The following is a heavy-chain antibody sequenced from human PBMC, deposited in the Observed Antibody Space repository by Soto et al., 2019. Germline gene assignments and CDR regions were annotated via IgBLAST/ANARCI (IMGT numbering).Heavy chain of an antibody. Sequence: ASVKVSCKASGYTFTSYDINWVRQATGQGLEWMGWMNPNSGNTGYAQKFQGRVTMTRNTSISTAYMELSSLRSEDTAVYYCARTPRRYCTNGVCYLPQYYYDSSGLNLDYWGQGTLVTVSS. CDR2: MNPNSGNT. V-gene: IGHV1-8*01. CDR1: GYTFTSYD. J-gene: IGHJ4*02. CDR3: ARTPRRYCTNGVCYLPQYYYDSSGLNLDY. D-gene: IGHD2-8*01.